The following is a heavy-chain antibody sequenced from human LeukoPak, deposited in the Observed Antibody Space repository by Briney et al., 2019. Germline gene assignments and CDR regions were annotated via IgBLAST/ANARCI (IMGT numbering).Heavy chain of an antibody. V-gene: IGHV3-23*01. CDR3: ANMKAYYYDSSGDDY. CDR2: ISGSGGST. Sequence: GGSLRLSCAASGFTFSSYAMSWVRQAPGKGLEWVSAISGSGGSTYYADSVKGRFTISRDNSKNMLYLQMNSMRAEDTAVYYCANMKAYYYDSSGDDYWGQGTLVTVSS. CDR1: GFTFSSYA. J-gene: IGHJ4*02. D-gene: IGHD3-22*01.